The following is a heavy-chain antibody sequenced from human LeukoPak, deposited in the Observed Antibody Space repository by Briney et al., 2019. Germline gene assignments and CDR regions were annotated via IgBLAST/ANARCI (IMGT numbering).Heavy chain of an antibody. CDR1: GFTFSGFA. V-gene: IGHV3-21*01. D-gene: IGHD4-11*01. CDR2: ISGPSSHT. CDR3: ARGHSNYGDYFDY. J-gene: IGHJ4*02. Sequence: GGSLRLSCVASGFTFSGFAMIWVRQAPGKGLQWVSAISGPSSHTYYADSVKGRFTISRDNAKNSLSLQMNSLRAEDTAVYYCARGHSNYGDYFDYWGQGTLVTVSS.